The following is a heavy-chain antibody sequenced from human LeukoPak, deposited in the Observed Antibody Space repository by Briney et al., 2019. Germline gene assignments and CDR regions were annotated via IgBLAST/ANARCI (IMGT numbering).Heavy chain of an antibody. J-gene: IGHJ4*02. CDR2: IYSGGST. Sequence: PGGSLRLSCAASGFTVSSNYMSWVRQAPGKGLEWVSVIYSGGSTYYADSVKGRFTISRDNSKNTLYLQMNSLRAEDTAVYYCARGLRGSSWEFDYWGQGTLVTVSS. CDR1: GFTVSSNY. V-gene: IGHV3-53*01. CDR3: ARGLRGSSWEFDY. D-gene: IGHD6-13*01.